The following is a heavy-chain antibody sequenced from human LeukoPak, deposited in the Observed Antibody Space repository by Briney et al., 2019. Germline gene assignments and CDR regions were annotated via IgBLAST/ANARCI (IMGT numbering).Heavy chain of an antibody. Sequence: GGSLSLSWVASGFTVCNAWMSWVRQAPGKGLEWIGRIKSKTDGGTTDYAAPVKGRFTISRDATKNTLYLQMNSLKTDAAVYYCTTAPSYADYWGQGTLVTVSS. CDR3: TTAPSYADY. D-gene: IGHD3-10*01. V-gene: IGHV3-15*01. CDR2: IKSKTDGGTT. J-gene: IGHJ4*02. CDR1: GFTVCNAW.